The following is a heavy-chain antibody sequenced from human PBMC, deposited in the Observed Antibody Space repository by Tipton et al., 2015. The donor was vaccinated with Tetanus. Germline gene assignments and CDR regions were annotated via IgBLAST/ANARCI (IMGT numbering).Heavy chain of an antibody. J-gene: IGHJ3*02. Sequence: LRLSCSVSGGSISSRNYYWGWIRQPPGKGLEFIGRVYYSGNTYYNPSLRSRVSLSVDTSKNQFSLNLSSVTAADTAVYYCARIGWPQQNKPAFDIWGQGTVVTVSS. V-gene: IGHV4-39*07. D-gene: IGHD6-19*01. CDR3: ARIGWPQQNKPAFDI. CDR2: VYYSGNT. CDR1: GGSISSRNYY.